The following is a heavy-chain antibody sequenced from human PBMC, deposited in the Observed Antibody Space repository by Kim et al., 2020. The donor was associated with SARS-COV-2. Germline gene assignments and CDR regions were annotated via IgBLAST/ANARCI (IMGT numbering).Heavy chain of an antibody. V-gene: IGHV4-59*08. D-gene: IGHD2-15*01. Sequence: STNYNPSLKSRVTISVDTSKNQFSLKLSSVTAADTAVYYCARLNRGGGTYWGQGTLVTVSS. CDR3: ARLNRGGGTY. J-gene: IGHJ4*02. CDR2: ST.